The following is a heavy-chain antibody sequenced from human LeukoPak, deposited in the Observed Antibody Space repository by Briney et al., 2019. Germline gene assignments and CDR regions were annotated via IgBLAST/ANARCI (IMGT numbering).Heavy chain of an antibody. CDR2: IYYSGST. D-gene: IGHD2-2*01. CDR1: GGSISSYY. V-gene: IGHV4-59*01. CDR3: ASLAAVVPAATGYYFDY. Sequence: SETLSLTCTVSGGSISSYYWSWIRQPPGKGLEWIGYIYYSGSTNYNPSLKSRVTISVDTSKNQFSLKLSSVTAADTAVYYCASLAAVVPAATGYYFDYWGQGTLVTVSS. J-gene: IGHJ4*02.